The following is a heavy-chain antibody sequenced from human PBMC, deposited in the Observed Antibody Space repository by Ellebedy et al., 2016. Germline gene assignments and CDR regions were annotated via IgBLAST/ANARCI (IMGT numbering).Heavy chain of an antibody. CDR1: GFTFGSSA. D-gene: IGHD3-10*01. CDR3: AKFRFAKFGYLDY. J-gene: IGHJ4*02. CDR2: ILSDGTNE. Sequence: GGSLRLXCAASGFTFGSSAMHWVRQAPGKGLEWVAVILSDGTNEYYADSVKGRFSISRDNSKNTLSLQMNSLTPEDTAVYYCAKFRFAKFGYLDYWGQGTLVTVSS. V-gene: IGHV3-30*18.